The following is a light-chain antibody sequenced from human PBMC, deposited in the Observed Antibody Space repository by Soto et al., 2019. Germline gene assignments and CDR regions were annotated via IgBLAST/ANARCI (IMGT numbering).Light chain of an antibody. J-gene: IGKJ3*01. CDR3: QLYGSSPST. CDR1: QSVYRNF. Sequence: EIVLTQSPGTLSLSPGERATLSCRASQSVYRNFLAWYQQKPGQAPRLLIYGASSRATGIPDRFSGSGSGTDFSLIISRLEPEDFAVYYCQLYGSSPSTFGPGTKVHIK. CDR2: GAS. V-gene: IGKV3-20*01.